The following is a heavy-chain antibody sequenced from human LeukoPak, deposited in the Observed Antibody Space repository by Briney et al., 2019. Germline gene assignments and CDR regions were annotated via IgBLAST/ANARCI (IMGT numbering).Heavy chain of an antibody. J-gene: IGHJ4*02. CDR3: ARDRQQLVRGDYFDY. V-gene: IGHV4-39*07. CDR2: IYYSGST. D-gene: IGHD6-13*01. Sequence: SETLSLTCTVSGGSIDSGNYYWVWIRQPPGKGLEWIGSIYYSGSTYYNLSLKSRVTISVDTTKYQFSLKLDSVTAADTAVYYCARDRQQLVRGDYFDYWGRGTLVAVSS. CDR1: GGSIDSGNYY.